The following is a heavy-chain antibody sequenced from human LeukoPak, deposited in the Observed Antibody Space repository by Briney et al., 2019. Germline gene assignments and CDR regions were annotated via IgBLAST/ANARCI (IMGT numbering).Heavy chain of an antibody. CDR2: ISGSGGST. CDR1: GFTFSDYY. J-gene: IGHJ4*02. CDR3: AKDRSFTVTEPLDY. V-gene: IGHV3-23*01. D-gene: IGHD4-17*01. Sequence: PGGSLRLSCAASGFTFSDYYMSWIRQAPGKGLEWVSAISGSGGSTYYADSVKGRFTISRDNSKNTLYLQMNSLRAEDTAEYYCAKDRSFTVTEPLDYWGQGTLVTVSS.